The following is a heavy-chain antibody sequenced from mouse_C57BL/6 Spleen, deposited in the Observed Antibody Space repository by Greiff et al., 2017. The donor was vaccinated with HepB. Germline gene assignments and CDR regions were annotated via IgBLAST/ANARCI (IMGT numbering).Heavy chain of an antibody. J-gene: IGHJ2*01. V-gene: IGHV1-19*01. D-gene: IGHD1-1*01. Sequence: EVQLQQSGPVLVKPGASVKMSCKASGYTFTDYYMNWVKQSHGKSLEWIGVINPYNGGTSYNQKFKGKATLTVDKSSSTAYMELNSLTSEDSAVYYCARSYYYGSSRYYFDYWGQGTTLTVSS. CDR3: ARSYYYGSSRYYFDY. CDR2: INPYNGGT. CDR1: GYTFTDYY.